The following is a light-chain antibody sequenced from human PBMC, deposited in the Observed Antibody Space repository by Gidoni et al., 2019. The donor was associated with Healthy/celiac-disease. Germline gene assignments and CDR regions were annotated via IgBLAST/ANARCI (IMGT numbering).Light chain of an antibody. CDR1: QSVSSN. Sequence: EIVMTQSPATLSVSPGERATLSCRASQSVSSNLAWYQQKPGQAPRRRIYGASTRATGIPARVSGSGSGTEFTLTISSLQSEDFAVYYCQQYNNFPITFGQGTRLEIK. CDR3: QQYNNFPIT. V-gene: IGKV3-15*01. J-gene: IGKJ5*01. CDR2: GAS.